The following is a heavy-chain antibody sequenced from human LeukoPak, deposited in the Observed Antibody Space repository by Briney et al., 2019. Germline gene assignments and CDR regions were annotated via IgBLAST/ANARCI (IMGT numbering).Heavy chain of an antibody. V-gene: IGHV4-61*02. CDR1: GGSISSGSYY. CDR2: IYTSGST. CDR3: AREGYDFWSGYYGAFDI. D-gene: IGHD3-3*01. Sequence: SQTLSLTCTVSGGSISSGSYYWSWIRQPAGKGLEWIGRIYTSGSTNYNPSLKSRVTISVDTSKNQFSLKLSSVTAADTAVYYCAREGYDFWSGYYGAFDIWGQGTMVTVSS. J-gene: IGHJ3*02.